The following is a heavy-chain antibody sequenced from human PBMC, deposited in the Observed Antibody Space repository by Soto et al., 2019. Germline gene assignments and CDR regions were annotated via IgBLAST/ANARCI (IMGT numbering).Heavy chain of an antibody. V-gene: IGHV4-59*01. J-gene: IGHJ4*02. Sequence: SETLSLTCTVSGGSISSYYWSWIRQPPGKGLEWIGYIYYSGSTNYNPSLKSRVTISVDTSKNQFSLKLSSVTAAATAVYYCARGALPSGARPPGLDYWGQETLVTVSS. CDR2: IYYSGST. CDR1: GGSISSYY. CDR3: ARGALPSGARPPGLDY. D-gene: IGHD6-6*01.